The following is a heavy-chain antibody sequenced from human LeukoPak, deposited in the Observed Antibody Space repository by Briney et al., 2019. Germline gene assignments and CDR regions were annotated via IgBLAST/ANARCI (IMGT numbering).Heavy chain of an antibody. J-gene: IGHJ6*02. D-gene: IGHD4-17*01. Sequence: ASVKVSCTASGYTFTSYAMNWVRQAPGQGLEWMGWINTNTGNPTYAQGFTGRFVFSLDTSVSTAYLQISSLKAEDTAVYYCARDCRYGELSYYYYYGMDVWGQGTTVTVSS. CDR1: GYTFTSYA. CDR3: ARDCRYGELSYYYYYGMDV. CDR2: INTNTGNP. V-gene: IGHV7-4-1*02.